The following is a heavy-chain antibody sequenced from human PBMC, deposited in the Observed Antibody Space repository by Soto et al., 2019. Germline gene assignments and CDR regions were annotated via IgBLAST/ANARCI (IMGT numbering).Heavy chain of an antibody. J-gene: IGHJ4*02. Sequence: ASVKVSCKTSGYTFAIYGINWVRQAPGQGLQWMRWIGTYNGDTHYAQTLQGRVTVTTDTSTSTAYMELRSLRSDDTAVYYCARGTGTTSEGSLFDYWGQGTLVTVSS. CDR3: ARGTGTTSEGSLFDY. CDR2: IGTYNGDT. V-gene: IGHV1-18*01. D-gene: IGHD1-1*01. CDR1: GYTFAIYG.